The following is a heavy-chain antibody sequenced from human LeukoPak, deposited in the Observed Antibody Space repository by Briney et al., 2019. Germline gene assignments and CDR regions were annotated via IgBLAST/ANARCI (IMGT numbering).Heavy chain of an antibody. V-gene: IGHV3-23*01. Sequence: PGGSLRLSCAASGFTFSSYAMSWVRQAPGKELEWVSAISGSGGSTYYADSVKGRFTTSRDNPKNTLYLQMNSLRAEDTAVYYCAKDTDYYGSGSYSDPWGQGTLVTVSS. J-gene: IGHJ5*02. CDR1: GFTFSSYA. CDR2: ISGSGGST. D-gene: IGHD3-10*01. CDR3: AKDTDYYGSGSYSDP.